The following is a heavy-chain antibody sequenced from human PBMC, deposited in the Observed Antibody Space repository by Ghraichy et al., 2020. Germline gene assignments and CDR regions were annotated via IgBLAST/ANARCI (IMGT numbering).Heavy chain of an antibody. Sequence: GGSLRLSCSASGFTFSSYAMHWVRQAPRKGLEYVSAISSNGGSTYYADSVKGRFTISRDNSKNTLYLQMSSLRAEDTAVYYCVKVSVTRAFDIWGQGTMVTVSS. V-gene: IGHV3-64D*09. D-gene: IGHD3-16*02. CDR2: ISSNGGST. CDR3: VKVSVTRAFDI. J-gene: IGHJ3*02. CDR1: GFTFSSYA.